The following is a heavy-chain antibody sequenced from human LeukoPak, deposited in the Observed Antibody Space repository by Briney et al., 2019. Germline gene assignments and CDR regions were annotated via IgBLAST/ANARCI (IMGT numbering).Heavy chain of an antibody. CDR2: ISAYNGNT. Sequence: ASVKVSCKASGGTFSSYAISWVRQAPGQGLEWMGWISAYNGNTNYAQKLQGRVTMTTDTSTSTAYMELRSLRSDDTAVHYCAREERRGIFGVVTYGMDVWGQGTTVTVSS. V-gene: IGHV1-18*01. CDR1: GGTFSSYA. CDR3: AREERRGIFGVVTYGMDV. J-gene: IGHJ6*02. D-gene: IGHD3-3*01.